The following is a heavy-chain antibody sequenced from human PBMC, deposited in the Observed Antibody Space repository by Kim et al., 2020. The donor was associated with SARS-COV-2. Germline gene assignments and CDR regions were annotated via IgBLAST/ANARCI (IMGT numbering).Heavy chain of an antibody. CDR2: VNNGGNA. V-gene: IGHV3-23*01. CDR3: AKDHPSSGWPTFDS. D-gene: IGHD6-19*01. J-gene: IGHJ4*02. Sequence: GGSLRLSCAASGFTFSRYAMSWVRQAPGKGPEWIAGVNNGGNAYYANFARGRFTVSRDNSRNTLDLQMNSLTAEDTALYFCAKDHPSSGWPTFDSWGQGTLVTVSS. CDR1: GFTFSRYA.